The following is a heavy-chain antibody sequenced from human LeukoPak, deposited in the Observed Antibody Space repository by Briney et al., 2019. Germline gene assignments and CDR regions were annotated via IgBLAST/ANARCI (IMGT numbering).Heavy chain of an antibody. CDR3: AKCRSKGRGRSYWYFDL. D-gene: IGHD3-10*01. Sequence: GVSLRLSCAASGFTFSSYAMSWVRQAPGKGLEWVSAISGSGGSTYYADSVKGRFTISRDNSKNTLYLQMNSLRAEDTAVYYCAKCRSKGRGRSYWYFDLWGRGTLVTVSS. CDR1: GFTFSSYA. CDR2: ISGSGGST. J-gene: IGHJ2*01. V-gene: IGHV3-23*01.